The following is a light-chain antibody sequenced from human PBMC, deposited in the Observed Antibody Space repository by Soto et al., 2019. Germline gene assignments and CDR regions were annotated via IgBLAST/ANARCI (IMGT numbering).Light chain of an antibody. CDR2: EGS. CDR1: SSDVGSYNL. Sequence: QSVLTQPASVSGSPGQSITISCTGTSSDVGSYNLVSWYQQHPGKAPKLMIYEGSKRPSGVSNRFSGSKPGNTASLTISGLQAEDEADYYCCSYAGSSTYVFGTGTKLTVL. V-gene: IGLV2-23*01. CDR3: CSYAGSSTYV. J-gene: IGLJ1*01.